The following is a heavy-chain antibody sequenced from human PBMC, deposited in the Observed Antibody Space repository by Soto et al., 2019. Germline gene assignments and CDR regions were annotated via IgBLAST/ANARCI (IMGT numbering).Heavy chain of an antibody. CDR1: GGSISSYY. CDR3: ARHVYSNYETFYYSYMDV. CDR2: IYYSGTT. J-gene: IGHJ6*03. Sequence: PSETLSLTCTVSGGSISSYYWSWIRQPPGKGLEWIGYIYYSGTTTYNPSLKSRVTISVDTSKNQFSLKLSSVTAADTAVYYCARHVYSNYETFYYSYMDVWGKGTTVTVSS. V-gene: IGHV4-59*08. D-gene: IGHD4-4*01.